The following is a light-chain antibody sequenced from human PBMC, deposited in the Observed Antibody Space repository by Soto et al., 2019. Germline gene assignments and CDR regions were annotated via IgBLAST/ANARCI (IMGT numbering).Light chain of an antibody. CDR1: NIGSKS. CDR3: QVWDSSSDHVV. Sequence: SYELTQPPSVSVAPGKTARITCGGNNIGSKSVHWYQQKPGQAPVLGIYYDSDRPSGIPERFSGSNSGNTATLTISRVEAGDEADYYCQVWDSSSDHVVFGGGTQLTVL. CDR2: YDS. V-gene: IGLV3-21*04. J-gene: IGLJ2*01.